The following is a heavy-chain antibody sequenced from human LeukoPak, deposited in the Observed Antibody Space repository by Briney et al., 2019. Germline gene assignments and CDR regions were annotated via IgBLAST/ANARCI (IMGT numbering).Heavy chain of an antibody. CDR2: IRYDGSNK. Sequence: PGGSLRLSCAASGFTFSSYGMHWVRQAPGKGLELVAFIRYDGSNKYYADSVKGRFTISRDNSKNTLYLQMNSLRAEDTAVYYCAKDRLNYYGMDVWGQGTTVTVSS. CDR3: AKDRLNYYGMDV. J-gene: IGHJ6*02. CDR1: GFTFSSYG. V-gene: IGHV3-30*02.